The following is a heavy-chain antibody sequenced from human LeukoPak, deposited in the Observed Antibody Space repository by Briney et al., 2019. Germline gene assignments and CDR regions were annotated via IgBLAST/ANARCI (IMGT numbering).Heavy chain of an antibody. Sequence: GGSLRLSCAASGFTFSGSAMHWVRQASGKGLEWVGRIRSKANSYATAYAASVKGRFTISRDDSKNTAYLQMNSLKTEDTAVYYCTRHDYGGNPKYYFDYWGQGTLVTVSS. CDR1: GFTFSGSA. D-gene: IGHD4-23*01. V-gene: IGHV3-73*01. CDR2: IRSKANSYAT. J-gene: IGHJ4*02. CDR3: TRHDYGGNPKYYFDY.